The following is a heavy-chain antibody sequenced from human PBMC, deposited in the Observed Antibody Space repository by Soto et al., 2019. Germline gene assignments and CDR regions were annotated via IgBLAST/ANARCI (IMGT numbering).Heavy chain of an antibody. CDR2: INHSGST. J-gene: IGHJ4*02. CDR1: RGYD. V-gene: IGHV4-34*01. CDR3: ARGFAYDYVWGSYRSVSSAPDF. D-gene: IGHD3-16*02. Sequence: RGYDRTWIRQPPAHGRQSLGEINHSGSTNYNPSLKSRVTISVDTSKNQFSLKLSSVTAADTAVYYCARGFAYDYVWGSYRSVSSAPDFWGQG.